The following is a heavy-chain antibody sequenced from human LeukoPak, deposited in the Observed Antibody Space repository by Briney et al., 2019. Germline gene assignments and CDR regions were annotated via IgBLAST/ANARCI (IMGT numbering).Heavy chain of an antibody. CDR3: ASIPTYYFESSRDY. CDR1: GFTFSSFW. CDR2: IKQDGTEK. Sequence: GRSLRLSCEASGFTFSSFWMSWARQVPGKGPEWVANIKQDGTEKYYIESVKGRLTISRDNSKNTLYLQMNSLRAEDTAVYYCASIPTYYFESSRDYWGQGTLVTVSS. D-gene: IGHD3-22*01. J-gene: IGHJ4*02. V-gene: IGHV3-7*03.